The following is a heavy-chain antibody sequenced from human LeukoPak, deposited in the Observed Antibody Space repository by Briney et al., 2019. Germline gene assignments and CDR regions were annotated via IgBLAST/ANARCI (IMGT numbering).Heavy chain of an antibody. CDR3: ARDHAGIVLPAAVGAH. CDR1: GFTFRDYS. D-gene: IGHD2-2*01. J-gene: IGHJ4*02. Sequence: PGGSLRLSCAASGFTFRDYSMTWVRQAPGKGLEWVSSIRGGSDFIYHADSVKGRFTVSRDNAENSLYLQMNSLRAEDTAVYYCARDHAGIVLPAAVGAHWGQGTLVTVSS. CDR2: IRGGSDFI. V-gene: IGHV3-21*01.